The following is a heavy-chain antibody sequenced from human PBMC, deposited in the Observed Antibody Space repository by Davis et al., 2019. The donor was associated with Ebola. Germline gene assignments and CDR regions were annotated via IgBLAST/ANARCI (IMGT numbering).Heavy chain of an antibody. D-gene: IGHD7-27*01. CDR3: VTKLGSFPLNS. CDR1: GFRFAEYA. CDR2: ITWDDDIT. Sequence: PGGSLRLSCAASGFRFAEYAMLWVRQAPGKGLEWISLITWDDDITYADSVKGRFTISRDNAQNSLYLQMNSLGAEDTAIYYCVTKLGSFPLNSWGQGTLVTVSS. V-gene: IGHV3-43*02. J-gene: IGHJ4*02.